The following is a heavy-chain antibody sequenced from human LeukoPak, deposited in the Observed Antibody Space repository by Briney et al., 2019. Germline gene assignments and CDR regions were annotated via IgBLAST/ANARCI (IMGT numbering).Heavy chain of an antibody. D-gene: IGHD5-12*01. J-gene: IGHJ4*02. V-gene: IGHV4-39*07. CDR3: ARTGGYDHFDY. CDR1: GGSISSSSYY. CDR2: IYYSGST. Sequence: SETLSLTCTVSGGSISSSSYYWGWIRQPPGKGLEGIGSIYYSGSTYYNPSLKSRVTISVDTSKNQFSLKLTSVTAADTAVYYCARTGGYDHFDYWGQGTLVTVSS.